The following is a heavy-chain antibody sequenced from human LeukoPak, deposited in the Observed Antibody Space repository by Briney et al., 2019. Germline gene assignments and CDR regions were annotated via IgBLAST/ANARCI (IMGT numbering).Heavy chain of an antibody. V-gene: IGHV5-51*01. CDR3: ARWRGSAWFLAY. CDR2: IYPGDSDT. D-gene: IGHD6-19*01. Sequence: EALKISCRGAGCRFTRNWIAWVRQVPGKGLEWMGSIYPGDSDTRYSPSFQGQVTFSADTYSSTVYLQWSSLKPSHSAMYNCARWRGSAWFLAYWGQGTLVTVSS. CDR1: GCRFTRNW. J-gene: IGHJ4*02.